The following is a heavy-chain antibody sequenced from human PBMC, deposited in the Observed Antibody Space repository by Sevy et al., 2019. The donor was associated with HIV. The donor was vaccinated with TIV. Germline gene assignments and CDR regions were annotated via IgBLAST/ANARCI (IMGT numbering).Heavy chain of an antibody. CDR1: GFSFSNYA. V-gene: IGHV3-30*04. J-gene: IGHJ4*02. Sequence: GGSLRLSCTASGFSFSNYAMYWVRQAPGEGLEWVAVISTDGNIKDYADSVKGRFTISRDNFKHTLYLQMNSLRAEDSAVYYCASHYYDSTGYYYPLDYWGLGTLVTVSS. D-gene: IGHD3-22*01. CDR2: ISTDGNIK. CDR3: ASHYYDSTGYYYPLDY.